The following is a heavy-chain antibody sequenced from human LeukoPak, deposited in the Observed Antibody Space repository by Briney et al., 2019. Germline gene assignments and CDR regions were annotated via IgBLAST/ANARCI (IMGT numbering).Heavy chain of an antibody. CDR3: ARQYNTETYRLGFDP. J-gene: IGHJ5*02. CDR2: IYPGDSDT. V-gene: IGHV5-51*01. CDR1: GYIFTSSC. Sequence: GESLKISCKGFGYIFTSSCIAWVRQMPGKGLEWMGIIYPGDSDTRYSPSFQGQVTISADKSISTAYLQWSSLKASDTAMYYCARQYNTETYRLGFDPWGQGTLVTVSS. D-gene: IGHD5-24*01.